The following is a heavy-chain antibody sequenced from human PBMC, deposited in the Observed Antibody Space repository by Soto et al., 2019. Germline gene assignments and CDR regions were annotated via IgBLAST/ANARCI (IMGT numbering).Heavy chain of an antibody. CDR1: GFTFSDYF. Sequence: ELQLVDSGGALVQPGVSLRLSCAASGFTFSDYFMTWVRQAPGKGMEWVATIKQDGNERYYVDSVKGRFTISRDNAKNALYLQMNALRAEDTAVYYFAIGPGLGCWGQGTLVTVSS. CDR2: IKQDGNER. D-gene: IGHD6-19*01. J-gene: IGHJ4*02. CDR3: AIGPGLGC. V-gene: IGHV3-7*01.